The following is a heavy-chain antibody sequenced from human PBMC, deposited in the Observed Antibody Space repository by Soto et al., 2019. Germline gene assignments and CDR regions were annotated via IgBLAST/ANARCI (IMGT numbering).Heavy chain of an antibody. CDR3: ARWGTTGGLDV. CDR1: GFTFRSYV. J-gene: IGHJ1*01. D-gene: IGHD3-16*01. V-gene: IGHV3-30*19. CDR2: TSYDGSDK. Sequence: VHLVESGGGVVQPGTSLRVSCVGSGFTFRSYVIHWVRQAPGKGLEWVALTSYDGSDKYYGDSVRGRFTISRDNSRNTVDLQMDSLRSEDTALYYCARWGTTGGLDVWGQGTLVSVSS.